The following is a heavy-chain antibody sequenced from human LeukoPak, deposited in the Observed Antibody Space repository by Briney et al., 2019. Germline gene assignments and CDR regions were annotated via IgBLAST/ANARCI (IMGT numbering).Heavy chain of an antibody. J-gene: IGHJ4*02. D-gene: IGHD3-22*01. CDR2: ISYDGSNK. CDR1: GFTFSSYA. V-gene: IGHV3-30-3*01. Sequence: PGGSLRLSCAASGFTFSSYAMHWVRHAPGKGLEWVAVISYDGSNKYYADSVKGRFTISRDNSKNTLYLQMNSLRAEDTAVYYCARDKDMIALFDYWGQGTLVTVSS. CDR3: ARDKDMIALFDY.